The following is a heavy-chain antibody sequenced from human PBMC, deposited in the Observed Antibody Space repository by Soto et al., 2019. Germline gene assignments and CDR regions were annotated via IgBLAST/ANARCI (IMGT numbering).Heavy chain of an antibody. CDR3: ARDKIQQQRAFDI. D-gene: IGHD6-13*01. J-gene: IGHJ3*02. CDR1: GGSISSGGYY. Sequence: QVQLQESGPGLVKPSQTLSLTCTVSGGSISSGGYYWSWIRQHPGKGLEWIGYIYYSGSTYYNPSLKSRVTISVDTSKNQFSLKLSCVTAADTAVYYCARDKIQQQRAFDIWGQGTMVTVSS. V-gene: IGHV4-31*03. CDR2: IYYSGST.